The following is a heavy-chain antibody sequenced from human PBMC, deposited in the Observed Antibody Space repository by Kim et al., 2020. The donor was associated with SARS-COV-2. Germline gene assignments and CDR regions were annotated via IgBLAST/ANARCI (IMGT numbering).Heavy chain of an antibody. CDR3: ARVDWSLGDYVWGSYRPSKPYSYHGMDV. D-gene: IGHD3-16*02. CDR1: GGSFSTYY. J-gene: IGHJ6*02. CDR2: INHSGAT. Sequence: SETLSLTCAVYGGSFSTYYWSWIRQPPGKGLEWIGEINHSGATNFNPSLKSRVTISVDTSKKQFSLNLNSVTAADTAVYYCARVDWSLGDYVWGSYRPSKPYSYHGMDVWGQGTTVTVSS. V-gene: IGHV4-34*01.